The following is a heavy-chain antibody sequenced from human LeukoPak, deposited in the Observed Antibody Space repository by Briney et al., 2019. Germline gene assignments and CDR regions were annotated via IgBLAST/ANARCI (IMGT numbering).Heavy chain of an antibody. D-gene: IGHD5-24*01. CDR2: IYYSGST. J-gene: IGHJ4*02. V-gene: IGHV4-39*07. CDR1: GGSISSSSYY. Sequence: SETLSLTCTVSGGSISSSSYYWGWIRQPPGKGLEWIGSIYYSGSTYYNPSLKSRVTISVDTSKNRFSLKLSSVTAADTAVYYCARDFGYSYFDYWGQGTLVTVSS. CDR3: ARDFGYSYFDY.